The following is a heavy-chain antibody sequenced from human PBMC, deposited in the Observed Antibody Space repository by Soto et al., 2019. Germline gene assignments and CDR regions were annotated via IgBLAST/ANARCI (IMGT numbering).Heavy chain of an antibody. D-gene: IGHD4-17*01. CDR2: IKSKTDGGTA. CDR3: TSSYGFDY. Sequence: EVQLVESGGGLVKPGGSLRLSCAASGFTFSNAWMSWVRQAPGKGLEWVGRIKSKTDGGTADYAAPVKGRFTISRDDSKNTLYLQMNSVENECTAVYYCTSSYGFDYWGQGTLVTVSS. V-gene: IGHV3-15*01. J-gene: IGHJ4*02. CDR1: GFTFSNAW.